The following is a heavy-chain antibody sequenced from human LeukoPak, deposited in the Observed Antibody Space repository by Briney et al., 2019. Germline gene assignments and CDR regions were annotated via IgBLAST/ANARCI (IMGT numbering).Heavy chain of an antibody. CDR2: IYYSGST. V-gene: IGHV4-59*01. CDR1: GGSISSYY. D-gene: IGHD6-13*01. Sequence: RTSETLSLTCTVSGGSISSYYWSWIRQPPGKGLEWIGYIYYSGSTNYNPSLKSRVTISVDTSKNQFSLKLSSVTAADTAVYYCARWYSSWYYFDYWGQGTLVTVSS. CDR3: ARWYSSWYYFDY. J-gene: IGHJ4*02.